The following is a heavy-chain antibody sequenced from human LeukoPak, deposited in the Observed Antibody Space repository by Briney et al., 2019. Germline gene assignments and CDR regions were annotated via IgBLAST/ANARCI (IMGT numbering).Heavy chain of an antibody. CDR3: AKDNYYGSGSYYSFLYGMDV. CDR1: GFTFSSYG. V-gene: IGHV3-30*18. Sequence: GGSLRLSCAASGFTFSSYGTHWVRQAPGKGLEWVAVISYDGSNKYYADSVKGRFTISRDNSKNTLYLQMNSLRAEDTAVYYCAKDNYYGSGSYYSFLYGMDVWGKGTTVTVSS. J-gene: IGHJ6*04. CDR2: ISYDGSNK. D-gene: IGHD3-10*01.